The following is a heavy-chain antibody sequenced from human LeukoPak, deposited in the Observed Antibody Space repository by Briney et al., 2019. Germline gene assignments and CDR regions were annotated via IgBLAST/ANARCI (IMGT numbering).Heavy chain of an antibody. CDR3: ARGYCSSTSCSNWFDP. CDR2: IIPILGIA. CDR1: GGTFSSYA. D-gene: IGHD2-2*01. V-gene: IGHV1-69*04. J-gene: IGHJ5*02. Sequence: SVKVSCKASGGTFSSYAISWVRQAPGQGLEWMGRIIPILGIANHAQKFQGRVTITADKSTSTAYMELSSLRSEDTAVYYCARGYCSSTSCSNWFDPWGQGTLVTVSS.